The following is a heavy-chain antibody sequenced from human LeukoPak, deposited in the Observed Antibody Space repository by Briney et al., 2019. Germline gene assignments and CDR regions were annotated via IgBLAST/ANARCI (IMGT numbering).Heavy chain of an antibody. D-gene: IGHD3-16*01. CDR3: AKDEATSGGGLAS. Sequence: GGSLRLSCAASGFTVSGTHMSWVRQAPGKGLECVSAMYTGGTTYYADSVKGRFTISRDNSRNTLFLHMSSLRADDTAVYYCAKDEATSGGGLASWGQGTLVTVSS. CDR1: GFTVSGTH. CDR2: MYTGGTT. J-gene: IGHJ4*02. V-gene: IGHV3-53*01.